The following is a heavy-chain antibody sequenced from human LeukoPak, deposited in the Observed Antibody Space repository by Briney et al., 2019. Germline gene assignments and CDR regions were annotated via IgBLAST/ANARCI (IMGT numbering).Heavy chain of an antibody. D-gene: IGHD6-19*01. Sequence: GGSLRLSCAASGFTFSSYSMNWVRQAPGKGLEWVSSISSSSSYIYYADSVKGRFTISRDNARNSLYLQMNSLRVEDTAVYHCARARLAVSGNYFENWGQGTLVTVSS. J-gene: IGHJ4*02. CDR1: GFTFSSYS. CDR2: ISSSSSYI. CDR3: ARARLAVSGNYFEN. V-gene: IGHV3-21*01.